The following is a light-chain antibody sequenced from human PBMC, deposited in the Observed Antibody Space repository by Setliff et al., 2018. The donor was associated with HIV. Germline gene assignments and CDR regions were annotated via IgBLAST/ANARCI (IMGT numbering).Light chain of an antibody. CDR1: SNDVGRYDL. J-gene: IGLJ1*01. CDR3: CSHTGSNTFV. CDR2: QAT. Sequence: QSVLTQPASVSGSPGQSITISCTGTSNDVGRYDLVSWYQQHPARAPQLIIYQATRRPSGVSNRFSGSKSGNVAALTISGLQAEDDADYYCCSHTGSNTFVFGTGTKVTVL. V-gene: IGLV2-23*01.